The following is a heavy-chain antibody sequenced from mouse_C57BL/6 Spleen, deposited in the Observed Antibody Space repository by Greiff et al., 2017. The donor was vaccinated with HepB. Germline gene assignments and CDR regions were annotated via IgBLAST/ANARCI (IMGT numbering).Heavy chain of an antibody. CDR1: GFTFSDYG. D-gene: IGHD4-1*01. CDR3: AREANWAFDY. CDR2: ISSGSSTI. V-gene: IGHV5-17*01. Sequence: EVQRVESGGGLVKPGGSLKLSCAASGFTFSDYGMHWVRQAPEKGLEWVAYISSGSSTIYYADTVKGRFTISRDNAKNTLFLQMTRLSSEDTAMYYCAREANWAFDYWGQGTTLTVSS. J-gene: IGHJ2*01.